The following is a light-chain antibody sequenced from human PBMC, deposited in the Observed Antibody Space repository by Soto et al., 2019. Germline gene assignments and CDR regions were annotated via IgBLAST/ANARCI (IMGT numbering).Light chain of an antibody. CDR1: QNIYNW. J-gene: IGKJ4*01. CDR3: QQYNSYPLT. CDR2: EAS. Sequence: DIQMTQSPSTLSASVGDRVTITCRASQNIYNWLAWYQQKPGKAPNLLIYEASNLESGVPSRFGGSRSGTEFTLTISSLQPDDFATYYCQQYNSYPLTFGGGTKVDI. V-gene: IGKV1-5*03.